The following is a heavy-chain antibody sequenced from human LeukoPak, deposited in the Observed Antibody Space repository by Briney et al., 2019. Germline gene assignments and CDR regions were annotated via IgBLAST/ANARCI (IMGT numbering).Heavy chain of an antibody. J-gene: IGHJ4*02. V-gene: IGHV4-59*08. Sequence: PSETLSLTCTVSGGSISSYYWSWIRQPPGKGLEWIGYIYYSGSTNYNPSLKSRVTISVDTSKNQFSLKLSSVTAADTAVYYCASQKSPGIYYFDYWGQGTLVTVSS. D-gene: IGHD3-3*01. CDR3: ASQKSPGIYYFDY. CDR2: IYYSGST. CDR1: GGSISSYY.